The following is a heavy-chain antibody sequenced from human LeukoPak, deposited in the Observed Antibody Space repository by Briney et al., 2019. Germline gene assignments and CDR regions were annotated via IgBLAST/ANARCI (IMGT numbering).Heavy chain of an antibody. D-gene: IGHD2-21*02. CDR3: ARDRCGGDCYPYYFDY. V-gene: IGHV3-21*01. J-gene: IGHJ4*02. CDR1: GFTFWSAW. CDR2: ISSSSSYI. Sequence: GGSLRLSCAASGFTFWSAWMNWVRQAPGKGLEWVSSISSSSSYIYYADSVKGRFTISRDNAKNSLYLQMNSLRAEDTAVYYCARDRCGGDCYPYYFDYWGQGTLVTVSS.